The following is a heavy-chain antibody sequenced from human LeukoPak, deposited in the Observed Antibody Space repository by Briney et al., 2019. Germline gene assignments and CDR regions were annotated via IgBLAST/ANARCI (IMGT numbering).Heavy chain of an antibody. D-gene: IGHD3-22*01. CDR2: IYYSGST. J-gene: IGHJ3*02. CDR1: GGSISSYY. CDR3: ARDETRITMIVVVNRGAFDI. Sequence: SETLSLTYTVSGGSISSYYWSWSRQPPGKGLEWIGYIYYSGSTSYNPSLKSRVTISVDTSKNQFSLKLSSVTAADTAVYYCARDETRITMIVVVNRGAFDIWGQGTMVTVSS. V-gene: IGHV4-59*12.